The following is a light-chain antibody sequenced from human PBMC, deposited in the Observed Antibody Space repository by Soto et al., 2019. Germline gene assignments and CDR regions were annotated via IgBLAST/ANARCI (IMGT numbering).Light chain of an antibody. CDR2: KAS. J-gene: IGKJ1*01. V-gene: IGKV1-5*03. CDR1: QSIDTW. Sequence: DIQMTQSPSTLSASVGDRVTITCRASQSIDTWLAWHQQKPGKAPKLLISKASTLQSGVPGRFSGSGSGTEFTLTISSLQPDDVATYYCLQYNSYRAFGQGTKVDTK. CDR3: LQYNSYRA.